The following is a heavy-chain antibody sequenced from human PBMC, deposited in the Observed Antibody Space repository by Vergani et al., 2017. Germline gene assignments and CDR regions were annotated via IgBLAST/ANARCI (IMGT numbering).Heavy chain of an antibody. Sequence: QVQLVESGGGVVQPGRSLRLSCAASGFTFSSYGMHWVRQAPGKGLEWVAVIWYDGSNKYYADSVKGRFTISRDNSKNTLYLQMNSLRAEDTAVYYCASGRTGIVGATTSDYWGQGTLVTVSS. D-gene: IGHD1-26*01. CDR1: GFTFSSYG. CDR3: ASGRTGIVGATTSDY. CDR2: IWYDGSNK. J-gene: IGHJ4*02. V-gene: IGHV3-33*01.